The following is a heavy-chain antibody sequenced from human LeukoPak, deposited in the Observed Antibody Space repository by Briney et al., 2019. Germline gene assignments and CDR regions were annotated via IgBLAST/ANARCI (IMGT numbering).Heavy chain of an antibody. CDR3: ARVGVGATTLSNYYYYMDV. V-gene: IGHV1-2*02. CDR2: INPNSGGT. Sequence: GASVKVSCKASGYTFTGYYLHWVRQAPGQGLEWMGWINPNSGGTNYAQKFQGRVAMTRDTSISTAYMELSRLRFDDTAMYHCARVGVGATTLSNYYYYMDVWGKGTTVTVSS. CDR1: GYTFTGYY. D-gene: IGHD1-26*01. J-gene: IGHJ6*03.